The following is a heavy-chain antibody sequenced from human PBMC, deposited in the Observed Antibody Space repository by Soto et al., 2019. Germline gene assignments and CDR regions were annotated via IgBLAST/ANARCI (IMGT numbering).Heavy chain of an antibody. CDR3: ARQTKDYYDTSGYYVN. CDR1: GGSISSSSYF. V-gene: IGHV4-39*01. CDR2: IYYSGST. Sequence: QLQLQESGPGLVKPSETLSLTCTVSGGSISSSSYFWGWIRQPPGKGLEWIGTIYYSGSTFYNPSLKSRVTISVDTSENQFSLKLSSVTAADTAVYYCARQTKDYYDTSGYYVNWGQGTLVTVSS. D-gene: IGHD3-22*01. J-gene: IGHJ4*02.